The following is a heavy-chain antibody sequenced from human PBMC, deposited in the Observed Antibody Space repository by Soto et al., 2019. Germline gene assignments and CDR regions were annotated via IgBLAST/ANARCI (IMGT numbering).Heavy chain of an antibody. J-gene: IGHJ4*02. CDR2: IKRETDGGTT. Sequence: KTGGSLRLSCAASRFAFSNAWMSWVRQAPGKGLEWVGRIKRETDGGTTDYALPVKGRFTISRDDRKDMLFLQMNSLKTEDTAVYYCTTVGYSGYDWSFDYWGQGTLVTVSS. CDR1: RFAFSNAW. D-gene: IGHD5-12*01. V-gene: IGHV3-15*01. CDR3: TTVGYSGYDWSFDY.